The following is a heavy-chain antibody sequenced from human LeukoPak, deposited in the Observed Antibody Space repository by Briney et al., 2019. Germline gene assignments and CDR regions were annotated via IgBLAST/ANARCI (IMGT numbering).Heavy chain of an antibody. Sequence: GGSLRLSCAASGFTYSSSWMLWVRQAPGKGLLWVSRINTDGSSTSYADSVKGRFTISRDNAENTLYLQMNSLRAEDTAVYYCTRGPMVRGAYGMDVWGQGTTVTVSS. CDR2: INTDGSST. CDR1: GFTYSSSW. CDR3: TRGPMVRGAYGMDV. D-gene: IGHD3-10*01. V-gene: IGHV3-74*01. J-gene: IGHJ6*02.